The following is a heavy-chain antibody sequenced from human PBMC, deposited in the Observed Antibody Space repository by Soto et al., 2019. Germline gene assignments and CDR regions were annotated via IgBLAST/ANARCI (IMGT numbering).Heavy chain of an antibody. CDR1: GFTFSDYY. CDR3: ARRDYYDSSGYYGVDYYYGMDV. J-gene: IGHJ6*02. Sequence: PGGSLRLSCAASGFTFSDYYMSWIRQAPGKGLEWVSYISSSGSTIYYADSVKGRFTISRDSAKNSLYLQMNSLRAEDTAVYYCARRDYYDSSGYYGVDYYYGMDVWGQGTTVTVSS. D-gene: IGHD3-22*01. V-gene: IGHV3-11*01. CDR2: ISSSGSTI.